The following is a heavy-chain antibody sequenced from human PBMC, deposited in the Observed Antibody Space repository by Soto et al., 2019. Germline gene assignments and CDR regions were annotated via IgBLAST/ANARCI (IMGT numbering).Heavy chain of an antibody. CDR2: IYTDGNT. CDR3: ARGPGGESAGWLDP. CDR1: GFTVSSSH. J-gene: IGHJ5*02. V-gene: IGHV3-66*01. D-gene: IGHD3-16*01. Sequence: EVQLVDSGGDLVQPGGSLRLSCAASGFTVSSSHMSWVRQAPGNGLEWVSVIYTDGNTFYADSVKGRFTMSRDNSKNRLWLQMNSLRTEDTAVYYCARGPGGESAGWLDPWGQGTLVTVSS.